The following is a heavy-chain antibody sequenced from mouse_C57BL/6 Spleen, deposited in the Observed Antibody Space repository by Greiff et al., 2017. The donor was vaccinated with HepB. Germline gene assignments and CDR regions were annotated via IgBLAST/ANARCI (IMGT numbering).Heavy chain of an antibody. J-gene: IGHJ4*01. CDR3: ARSVYYKDAMDY. Sequence: EVQLQESGPELVKPGASVKIPCKASGYTFTDYNMDWVKQSHGKSLEWIGDINPNNGGTIYNQKFKGKATLTVDKSSSTAYMELRSLTSEDTAVYYCARSVYYKDAMDYWGQGTSVTVSS. CDR1: GYTFTDYN. V-gene: IGHV1-18*01. CDR2: INPNNGGT. D-gene: IGHD2-1*01.